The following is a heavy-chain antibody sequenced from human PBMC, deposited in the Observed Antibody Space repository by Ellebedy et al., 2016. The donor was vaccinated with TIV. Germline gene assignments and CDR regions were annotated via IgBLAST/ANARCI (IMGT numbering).Heavy chain of an antibody. CDR1: GYTFSDYG. CDR2: ISAYNGNT. D-gene: IGHD3-22*01. Sequence: ASVKVSCKASGYTFSDYGIAWVRRAPGQGLEWMGWISAYNGNTNYAQKIKGRVTLTTDTSTSTAYMEMRSLRSGDTAVYYCVRYYYDSSGFYYGGDNWGQGTLVTVSS. CDR3: VRYYYDSSGFYYGGDN. J-gene: IGHJ4*02. V-gene: IGHV1-18*04.